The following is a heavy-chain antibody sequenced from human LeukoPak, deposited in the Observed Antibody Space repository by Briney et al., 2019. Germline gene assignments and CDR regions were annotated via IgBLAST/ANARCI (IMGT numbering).Heavy chain of an antibody. CDR1: GFTFSSYW. Sequence: TGGSLRLSCAASGFTFSSYWMHWVRQAPGKGLVWVSRINSDGSSTSYADSVKGRFTISRDNAKNTLYLQMNSLRAEDTAVYYCAGAEPYYDAFDIWGQGTMVTVSS. V-gene: IGHV3-74*01. J-gene: IGHJ3*02. CDR3: AGAEPYYDAFDI. D-gene: IGHD1-26*01. CDR2: INSDGSST.